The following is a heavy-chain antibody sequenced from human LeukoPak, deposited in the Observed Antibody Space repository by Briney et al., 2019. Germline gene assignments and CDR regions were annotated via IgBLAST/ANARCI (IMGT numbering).Heavy chain of an antibody. CDR3: ASEYGSGSYSDY. CDR1: GESFSGYY. CDR2: INHSGST. Sequence: SETLSLTCAVYGESFSGYYWSWIRQPPGKGLEWIGEINHSGSTNYNPSLKSRVTISLDTSKNQFSLRLSSVTAADTAMYYCASEYGSGSYSDYWGQGTLVIVSS. V-gene: IGHV4-34*01. D-gene: IGHD3-10*01. J-gene: IGHJ4*02.